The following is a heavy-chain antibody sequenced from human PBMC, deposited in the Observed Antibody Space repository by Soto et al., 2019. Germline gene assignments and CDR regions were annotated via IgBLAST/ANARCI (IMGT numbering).Heavy chain of an antibody. CDR1: GFSLSTSGVG. D-gene: IGHD1-26*01. CDR2: IYWDDDK. J-gene: IGHJ4*02. Sequence: QITLKESGPPLVKPTQTLTLTCTFSGFSLSTSGVGVGWIRQPPGKALQWLALIYWDDDKRYSPSLKSRLTITKDTSKNQVVLTMTNMDPVDTATYYCARRSSGSYTLDYWGQGTLVTVSS. V-gene: IGHV2-5*02. CDR3: ARRSSGSYTLDY.